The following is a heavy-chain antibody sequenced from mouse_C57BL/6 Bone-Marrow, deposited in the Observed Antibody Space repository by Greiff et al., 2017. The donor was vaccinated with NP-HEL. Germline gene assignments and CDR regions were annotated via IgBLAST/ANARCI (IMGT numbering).Heavy chain of an antibody. V-gene: IGHV1-81*01. D-gene: IGHD3-3*01. CDR3: AREGRYYFDY. CDR1: GYTFTSYG. J-gene: IGHJ2*01. CDR2: IHPSSGNT. Sequence: QVQLQQSGAELARPGASVKLSCKASGYTFTSYGMSWVKQRPGQGLEWIGVIHPSSGNTYYNEKFKGKATLTADKSSSTAYMGLRSLASEDSAVYFCAREGRYYFDYWGQGTTLTVSS.